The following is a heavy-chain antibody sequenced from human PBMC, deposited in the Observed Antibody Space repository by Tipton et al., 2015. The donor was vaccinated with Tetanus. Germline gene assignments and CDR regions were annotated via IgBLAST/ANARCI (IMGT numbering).Heavy chain of an antibody. D-gene: IGHD2/OR15-2a*01. V-gene: IGHV4-39*01. Sequence: TLSLTCTVSGGSLSSGTYYWDWIRQPPGKGLEWIGNIYYNGNTLQNPSLKSRVTLSLDKSKNQFSLKLRSVTAADTAVYYCARHLYVYWFDPWGQGALVTVSS. CDR2: IYYNGNT. CDR3: ARHLYVYWFDP. CDR1: GGSLSSGTYY. J-gene: IGHJ5*02.